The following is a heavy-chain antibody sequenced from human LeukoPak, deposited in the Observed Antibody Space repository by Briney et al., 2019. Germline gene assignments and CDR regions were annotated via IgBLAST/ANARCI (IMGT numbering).Heavy chain of an antibody. V-gene: IGHV1-18*01. CDR3: ARDRGSGWRTDTFDI. CDR1: GYTFTSYG. J-gene: IGHJ3*02. Sequence: GPVKVSCKASGYTFTSYGISWVRQAPGQGLEWMGWISAYNGNTNYAQKLQGRVTMTTDTSTSTAYMELRSLRSDDTAVYYCARDRGSGWRTDTFDIWGQGTMVTVSS. D-gene: IGHD6-19*01. CDR2: ISAYNGNT.